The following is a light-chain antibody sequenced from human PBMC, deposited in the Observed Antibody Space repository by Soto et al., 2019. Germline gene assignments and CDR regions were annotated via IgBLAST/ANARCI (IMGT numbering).Light chain of an antibody. J-gene: IGLJ1*01. CDR1: SSDVGGYNY. CDR2: DVS. Sequence: QSVLTQPASVSGSPVHSITISCTGTSSDVGGYNYVSWYQQHPGKAPKLMIYDVSNRPSGVSNRFSGSKSGNTASLTISGLQAEDEADYYCSSYARSSTRYVFGTGTKVTVL. V-gene: IGLV2-14*01. CDR3: SSYARSSTRYV.